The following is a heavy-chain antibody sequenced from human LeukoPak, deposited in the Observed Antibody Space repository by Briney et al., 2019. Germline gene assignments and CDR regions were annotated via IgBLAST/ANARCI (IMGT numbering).Heavy chain of an antibody. D-gene: IGHD6-13*01. J-gene: IGHJ3*02. CDR3: ARDGEGSSTPTDAFDI. CDR2: INHSGST. Sequence: GSLRLSCAASGFTFSTYAMNWVRQAPGKGLEWIGEINHSGSTNYNPSLKSRVTISVDTSKNQFSLKLSSVTAADTAVYYCARDGEGSSTPTDAFDIWGQGTMVTVSS. CDR1: GFTFSTYA. V-gene: IGHV4-34*01.